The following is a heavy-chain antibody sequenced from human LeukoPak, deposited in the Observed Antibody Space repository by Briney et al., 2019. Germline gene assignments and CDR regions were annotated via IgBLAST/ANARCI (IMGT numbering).Heavy chain of an antibody. CDR3: ARVIGSYGDSAY. J-gene: IGHJ4*02. CDR1: GFTFDDYA. V-gene: IGHV3-48*04. CDR2: ITDRSGST. Sequence: GGSLRPSCAASGFTFDDYAMHWVRQAPGKGLEWISYITDRSGSTYYADSVKGRFIISRDNAKDSLYLQMNNLRAEDTAVYYCARVIGSYGDSAYWGQGTLVTVSS. D-gene: IGHD4-17*01.